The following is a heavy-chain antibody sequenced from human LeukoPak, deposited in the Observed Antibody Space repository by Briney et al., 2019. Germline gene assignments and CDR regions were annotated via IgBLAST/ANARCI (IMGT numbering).Heavy chain of an antibody. CDR2: IYYTGRT. CDR1: GGSISSSGHS. Sequence: SETLSLTCTVSGGSISSSGHSWGWIRQPPGKGLEWTGTIYYTGRTYYNPSLKSRVTISVDTSKNQFSLRLSSVTAADTAVYYCARSLGSSDWMGNWFDRWGQGMLVTVSS. CDR3: ARSLGSSDWMGNWFDR. D-gene: IGHD6-13*01. J-gene: IGHJ5*02. V-gene: IGHV4-39*01.